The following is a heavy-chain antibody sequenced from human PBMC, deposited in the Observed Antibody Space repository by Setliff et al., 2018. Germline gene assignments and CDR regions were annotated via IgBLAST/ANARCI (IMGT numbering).Heavy chain of an antibody. D-gene: IGHD6-19*01. CDR1: GGSISSYY. CDR3: ARGYSSGTTT. V-gene: IGHV4-38-2*02. CDR2: IYHSGST. Sequence: SETLSLTCTVSGGSISSYYWSWIRQPPGKGLEWIGSIYHSGSTYYNPSLKSRVTISVDTSKNHFSLKLSSVTAADTAVYYCARGYSSGTTTWGQGTLVTVSS. J-gene: IGHJ5*02.